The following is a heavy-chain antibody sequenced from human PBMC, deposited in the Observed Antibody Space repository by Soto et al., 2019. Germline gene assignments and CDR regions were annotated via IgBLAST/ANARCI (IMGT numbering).Heavy chain of an antibody. CDR3: ARDLRCTNGVCYSAGNWFDP. D-gene: IGHD2-8*01. CDR1: GGTFSSYA. Sequence: QVQLVQSGAEVKKPGSSVKVSCKASGGTFSSYAISWVRQAPGQGLEWMGGIIPIFGTANYAQKFQGRVTITADESTSTAYMELSSLRSEDTAVYYCARDLRCTNGVCYSAGNWFDPWGQGTLVTVSS. CDR2: IIPIFGTA. V-gene: IGHV1-69*12. J-gene: IGHJ5*02.